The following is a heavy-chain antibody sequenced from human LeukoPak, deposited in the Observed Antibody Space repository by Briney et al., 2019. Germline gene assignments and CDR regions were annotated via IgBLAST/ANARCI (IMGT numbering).Heavy chain of an antibody. CDR2: ISSSGSTI. V-gene: IGHV3-48*03. Sequence: PGGSLRLSCAASGFTFSSYEMNWVRQAPGKGLEWVSYISSSGSTIYYADSVKGRFTISRDNSKNTLYPQMNSLRAEDTAVYYCAKGGNPYYYYYMDVWGKGTTVTISS. CDR1: GFTFSSYE. CDR3: AKGGNPYYYYYMDV. J-gene: IGHJ6*03.